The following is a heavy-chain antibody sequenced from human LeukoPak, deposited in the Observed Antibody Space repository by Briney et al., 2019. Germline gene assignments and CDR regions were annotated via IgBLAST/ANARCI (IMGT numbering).Heavy chain of an antibody. V-gene: IGHV4-61*01. CDR3: ARINSTHDAFDI. CDR2: IYYSGTS. CDR1: GGSISSGSYY. Sequence: SETLSLTCTVSGGSISSGSYYWSWIRQLPGKGLEWIGYIYYSGTSKYKASLTSRVTISVDTSKNQFSLKLNSVTAADTAVYYCARINSTHDAFDIWGQGTMVTVSS. J-gene: IGHJ3*02. D-gene: IGHD2/OR15-2a*01.